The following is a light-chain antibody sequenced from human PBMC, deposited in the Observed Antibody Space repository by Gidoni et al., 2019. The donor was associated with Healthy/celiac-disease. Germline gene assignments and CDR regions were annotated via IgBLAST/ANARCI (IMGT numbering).Light chain of an antibody. J-gene: IGKJ4*01. CDR2: AAS. CDR1: QSISSY. V-gene: IGKV1-39*01. Sequence: IQMTQSPSSLSASVGDRVTITCRASQSISSYLHWYQQKPGKAPKLLIYAASSLQSGVPSRFSGSGSGTDFTLTISSLQPEDFATYYCQQSYSTPPLTCGGGTKVEIK. CDR3: QQSYSTPPLT.